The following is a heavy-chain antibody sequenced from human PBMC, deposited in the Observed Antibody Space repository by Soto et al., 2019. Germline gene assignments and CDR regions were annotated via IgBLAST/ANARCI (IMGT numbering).Heavy chain of an antibody. Sequence: QVQLVQSGAEVKKPGASVKVSCKASGYTFTSYAMHWVRQAPGQRLEWMGWINAGNGNTKYSQKFQGRVTITRDTSASTAYRELSSLRSEETSVYYCAVGGVYGTGPGGYFDYWGQGTLVTVSS. D-gene: IGHD3-16*01. CDR1: GYTFTSYA. V-gene: IGHV1-3*01. CDR3: AVGGVYGTGPGGYFDY. CDR2: INAGNGNT. J-gene: IGHJ4*02.